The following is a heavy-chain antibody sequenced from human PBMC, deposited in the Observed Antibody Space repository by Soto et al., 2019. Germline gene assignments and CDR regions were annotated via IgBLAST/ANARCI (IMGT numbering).Heavy chain of an antibody. Sequence: VQLVESGGGLVKPGGSLRLSCAASGFTFSSYSMNWVRQAPGKGLEWVSSISSSSSYIYYADSVKGRFTISRDNAKNSLYLQMNSLRAEDTAVYYCARDQSGSYYGHFDLWGRGTLVTVSS. CDR2: ISSSSSYI. V-gene: IGHV3-21*01. J-gene: IGHJ2*01. CDR1: GFTFSSYS. D-gene: IGHD1-26*01. CDR3: ARDQSGSYYGHFDL.